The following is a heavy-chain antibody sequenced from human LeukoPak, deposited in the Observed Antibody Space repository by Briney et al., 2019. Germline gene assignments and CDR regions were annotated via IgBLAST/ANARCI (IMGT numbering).Heavy chain of an antibody. J-gene: IGHJ5*02. CDR1: GYTFTSYG. V-gene: IGHV1-18*01. CDR2: ISAYNGNT. CDR3: ARSRVQLQTWSLNWFDP. Sequence: ASVKVSCKASGYTFTSYGISWVRQAPGQGLECMGGISAYNGNTNYAQKLQGRVTMTTDTSTSTAYMELRSLRSDDTAVYYCARSRVQLQTWSLNWFDPWGQGTLVTVSS. D-gene: IGHD3-16*02.